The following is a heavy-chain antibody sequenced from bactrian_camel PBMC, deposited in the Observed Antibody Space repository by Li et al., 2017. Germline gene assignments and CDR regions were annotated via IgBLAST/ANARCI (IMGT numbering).Heavy chain of an antibody. D-gene: IGHD2*01. Sequence: HVQLVESGGGSVQTGGSLRLSCVASGYAHGYYCMGWFRQAPGQEREGVAAIAQDGTIRYADAVKSRFTISEDNAKNTLYLEMGSPELEDSALYYCAVGGKWYCRAPDGRSLLQEEMYEYWGQGTQVTVS. J-gene: IGHJ4*01. CDR1: GYAHGYYC. CDR2: IAQDGTI. CDR3: AVGGKWYCRAPDGRSLLQEEMYEY. V-gene: IGHV3S6*01.